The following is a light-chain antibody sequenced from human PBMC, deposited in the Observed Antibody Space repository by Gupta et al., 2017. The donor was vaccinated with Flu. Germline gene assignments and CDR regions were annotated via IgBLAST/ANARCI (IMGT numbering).Light chain of an antibody. CDR2: QDS. V-gene: IGLV3-1*01. J-gene: IGLJ1*01. Sequence: GDKLGDKYACWYQQKPGQSPVLVIYQDSKRPSGIPERFSGSNSGNTATLTISGTQAMDEADYYCQAWDSSTAAYVFGTGTKVTVL. CDR3: QAWDSSTAAYV. CDR1: KLGDKY.